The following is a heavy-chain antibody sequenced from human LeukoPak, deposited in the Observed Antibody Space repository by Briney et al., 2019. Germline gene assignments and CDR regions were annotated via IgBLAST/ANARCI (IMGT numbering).Heavy chain of an antibody. J-gene: IGHJ4*02. V-gene: IGHV3-7*01. Sequence: QTGGSLRLSCAASGFSISNYWMSWVRQGPGRGLEWVASINPDGSAERYVDSVKGRFTIPRDNAKNSMYLQMNSLSAEDTALFYCARLFGGVTTFDYWGQGTLVTVSS. D-gene: IGHD4-17*01. CDR2: INPDGSAE. CDR3: ARLFGGVTTFDY. CDR1: GFSISNYW.